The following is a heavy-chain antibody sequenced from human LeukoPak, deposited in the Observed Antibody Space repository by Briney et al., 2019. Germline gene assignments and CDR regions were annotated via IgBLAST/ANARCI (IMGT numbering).Heavy chain of an antibody. Sequence: SETLSLTCTVSGGSISSYYWSWIRQPPGKGLEWIGYIYYSGSTNYNPSLKSRVTISVDTSKNQFSLKLSSVTAADTAVYYCARDPIVATITNYWGQGTLVTVSS. D-gene: IGHD5-12*01. V-gene: IGHV4-59*12. CDR3: ARDPIVATITNY. CDR2: IYYSGST. J-gene: IGHJ4*02. CDR1: GGSISSYY.